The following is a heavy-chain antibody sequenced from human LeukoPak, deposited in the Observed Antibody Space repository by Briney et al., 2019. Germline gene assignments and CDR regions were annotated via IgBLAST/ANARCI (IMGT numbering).Heavy chain of an antibody. CDR3: ARDSGIYRDGFDI. V-gene: IGHV1-2*02. CDR2: INPNSGGT. J-gene: IGHJ3*02. CDR1: GYSFTAYY. Sequence: ASVKVSCKASGYSFTAYYMHWVRQAPGQGLEWMGWINPNSGGTNYAQKFQGRVTMTRDTSITTAYMELSRLRSDDTAVYYCARDSGIYRDGFDIWGQGTMVTVS. D-gene: IGHD1-26*01.